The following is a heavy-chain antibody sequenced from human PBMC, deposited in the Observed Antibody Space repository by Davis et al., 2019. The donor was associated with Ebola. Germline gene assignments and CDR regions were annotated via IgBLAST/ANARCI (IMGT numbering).Heavy chain of an antibody. Sequence: SETLSLTCAVYGGSFSGYYWSWIRQPPGKGLEWIGEINHSGSTYYNPSLKSRVTISVDTSKNQFSLKLSSVTAADTAVYYCAIQIVGTTRVFDYWGQGTLVTVSS. D-gene: IGHD1-26*01. J-gene: IGHJ4*02. CDR1: GGSFSGYY. CDR3: AIQIVGTTRVFDY. CDR2: INHSGST. V-gene: IGHV4-34*01.